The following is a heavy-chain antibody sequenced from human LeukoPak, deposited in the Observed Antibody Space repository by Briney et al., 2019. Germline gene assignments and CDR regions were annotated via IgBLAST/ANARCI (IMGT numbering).Heavy chain of an antibody. J-gene: IGHJ4*02. V-gene: IGHV4-4*07. CDR2: IYTSGST. Sequence: SETLSLTCTVSGGSISSYYWSWIQQPAGKGLEWIGRIYTSGSTNYNPSLKSRVTMSVDTSKNQFSLVLNSVTAADTAVYYCAREGSGSRPFDYWGQGTLVTVSS. CDR3: AREGSGSRPFDY. D-gene: IGHD3-10*01. CDR1: GGSISSYY.